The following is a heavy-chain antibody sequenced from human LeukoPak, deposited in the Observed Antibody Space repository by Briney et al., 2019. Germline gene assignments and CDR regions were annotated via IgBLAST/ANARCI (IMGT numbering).Heavy chain of an antibody. CDR3: GRGMRDYYGLDY. Sequence: GGSLRLSCAASGFIFSSFWMHWVRQVPGKGLVWVSHIKSDGRTTDYADSVRGRFTISRDNAKITLYLQMNRLTVEDTAVYYCGRGMRDYYGLDYWGQGILVTVSS. CDR1: GFIFSSFW. D-gene: IGHD3-10*01. V-gene: IGHV3-74*01. CDR2: IKSDGRTT. J-gene: IGHJ4*02.